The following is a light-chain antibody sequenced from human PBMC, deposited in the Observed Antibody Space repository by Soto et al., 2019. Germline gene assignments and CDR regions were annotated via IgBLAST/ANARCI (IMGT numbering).Light chain of an antibody. CDR2: RAS. V-gene: IGKV3-15*01. CDR3: QQYSTWPPRYT. Sequence: EIVMTQSPATVSVSPGGRATLSCRASQSVSSYLAWYQQRPGQPPRLLIYRASTRATNIPARFSGSGSGTEFSLTISSLQSEDFAVYYCQQYSTWPPRYTFGQGTKLEI. CDR1: QSVSSY. J-gene: IGKJ2*01.